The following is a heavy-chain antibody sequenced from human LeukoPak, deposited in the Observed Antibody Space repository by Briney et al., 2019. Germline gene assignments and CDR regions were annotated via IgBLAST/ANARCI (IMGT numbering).Heavy chain of an antibody. V-gene: IGHV3-23*01. D-gene: IGHD3-3*01. CDR3: AKDQVGFWSGYAY. CDR1: GFTFSSYA. J-gene: IGHJ4*02. Sequence: GGSLRLSCAASGFTFSSYAMSWVRQAPGKGLEWVSAISGSGGSTYYADSVKGRFTISRDNSKNTLYLQMNSLRVEDTAVYYCAKDQVGFWSGYAYWGQGTLVTVSS. CDR2: ISGSGGST.